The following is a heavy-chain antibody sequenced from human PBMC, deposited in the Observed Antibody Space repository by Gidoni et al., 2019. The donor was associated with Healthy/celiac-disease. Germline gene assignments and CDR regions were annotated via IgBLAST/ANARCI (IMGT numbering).Heavy chain of an antibody. J-gene: IGHJ4*02. CDR2: IYHSGST. Sequence: QVQLQESGPGLVKPSETLSLTCAVSGYSISSGYYWGWIRQPPGKVLEWIGSIYHSGSTYYNPSLKSRVTISVDTSKNQFSLKLSSVTAADTAVYYCARGLLGGFDYWGQGTLVTVSS. V-gene: IGHV4-38-2*01. CDR3: ARGLLGGFDY. D-gene: IGHD1-26*01. CDR1: GYSISSGYY.